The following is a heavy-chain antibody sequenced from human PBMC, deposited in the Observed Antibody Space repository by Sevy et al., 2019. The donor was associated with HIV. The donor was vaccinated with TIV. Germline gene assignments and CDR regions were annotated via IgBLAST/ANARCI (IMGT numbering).Heavy chain of an antibody. CDR2: TYYRSKWYN. V-gene: IGHV6-1*01. D-gene: IGHD3-3*01. CDR1: GDSVSSNSDA. Sequence: SQTLSLTCAISGDSVSSNSDAWNWIRQSPSRGLEWLGRTYYRSKWYNDYAVSVKSRITINPDTSKNQFSLQLNSVTPEDTAVYYCARRGTIFGNNYYYYGIDVRGQGTTVTVSS. CDR3: ARRGTIFGNNYYYYGIDV. J-gene: IGHJ6*02.